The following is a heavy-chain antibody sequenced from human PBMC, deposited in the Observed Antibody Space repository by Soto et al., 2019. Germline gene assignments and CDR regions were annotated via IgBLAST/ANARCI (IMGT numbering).Heavy chain of an antibody. CDR2: IYPGDSDT. V-gene: IGHV5-51*01. D-gene: IGHD6-13*01. Sequence: GESLKISCKGSGYSFTSYWIGWVRQMPGKGLEWMGIIYPGDSDTRYSPSFQGQVTISADKSISTAYLQWSSLKASDTAMYYCARHVEADGYYYYYGMDVWGQGTTVTVSS. J-gene: IGHJ6*02. CDR1: GYSFTSYW. CDR3: ARHVEADGYYYYYGMDV.